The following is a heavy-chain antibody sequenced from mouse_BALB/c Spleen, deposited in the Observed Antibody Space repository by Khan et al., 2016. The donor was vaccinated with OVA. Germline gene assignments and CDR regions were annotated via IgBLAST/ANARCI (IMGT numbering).Heavy chain of an antibody. D-gene: IGHD1-2*01. V-gene: IGHV5-12-2*01. Sequence: EVELVESGGGLVQPGGSLKLSCAASGFTFSSNTMSWVRQTPEKRLEWVAYITNGGGNTYYPDTVKGRFTISRDNAKNPLYLQMSSLKSEDTAMYYCARNPTVITTALDYWGQGTSVTVSS. CDR1: GFTFSSNT. J-gene: IGHJ4*01. CDR3: ARNPTVITTALDY. CDR2: ITNGGGNT.